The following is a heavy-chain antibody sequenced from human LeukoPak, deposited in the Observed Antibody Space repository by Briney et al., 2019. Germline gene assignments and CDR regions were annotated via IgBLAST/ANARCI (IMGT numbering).Heavy chain of an antibody. CDR1: GGSISSYY. CDR3: ARVTGYYGSGRRHNYYYYYMDV. Sequence: SETLSLTCTVSGGSISSYYWGWIRQPPGEGLEWIGYIYYSGSTNYNPSLKSRVTISVDTSKNHFSLKLRSVTAADTAVYYCARVTGYYGSGRRHNYYYYYMDVWGKGTTVTISS. V-gene: IGHV4-59*01. CDR2: IYYSGST. D-gene: IGHD3-10*01. J-gene: IGHJ6*03.